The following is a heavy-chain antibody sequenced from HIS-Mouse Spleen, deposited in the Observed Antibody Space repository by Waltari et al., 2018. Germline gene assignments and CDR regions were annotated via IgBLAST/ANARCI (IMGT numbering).Heavy chain of an antibody. D-gene: IGHD6-13*01. Sequence: QLQLQESGPGLAKPSETLSPTCTVSGASISSIVSYWGWVRRPPGKGLEWIGRIYYSGSTYYNPSLKSRVTISVDMSKNQFSLKLSSVTAADTAVYYCAREIPYSSSWYDWYFDLWGRGTLVTVSS. CDR3: AREIPYSSSWYDWYFDL. V-gene: IGHV4-39*07. CDR1: GASISSIVSY. CDR2: IYYSGST. J-gene: IGHJ2*01.